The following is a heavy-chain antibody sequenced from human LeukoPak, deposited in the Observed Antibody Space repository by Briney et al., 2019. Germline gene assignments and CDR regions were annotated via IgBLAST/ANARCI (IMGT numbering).Heavy chain of an antibody. J-gene: IGHJ3*02. Sequence: SETLSLTCTVSGGSISSYYWSWIRQPPGKGLEWIGYIYYSGSTNYNPSLKSRVTISVDTPKNQFSLKLSSVTAADTAVYYCARQGIVGATDAFDIWGQGTMVTVSS. D-gene: IGHD1-26*01. CDR2: IYYSGST. CDR1: GGSISSYY. CDR3: ARQGIVGATDAFDI. V-gene: IGHV4-59*01.